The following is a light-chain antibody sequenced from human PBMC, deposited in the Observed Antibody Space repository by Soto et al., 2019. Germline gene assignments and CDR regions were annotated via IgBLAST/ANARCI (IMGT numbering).Light chain of an antibody. CDR1: QSVSSSY. J-gene: IGKJ2*01. Sequence: EIVLTQSPGTLSLSPGERATLSCRASQSVSSSYLAWYQQKPGQAPRLLIYGASSRATGIPDRFSGSGYGTDFTLTISRLEPEDFAVDYCQQYGSSPYTFGQGNKLEIK. CDR2: GAS. CDR3: QQYGSSPYT. V-gene: IGKV3-20*01.